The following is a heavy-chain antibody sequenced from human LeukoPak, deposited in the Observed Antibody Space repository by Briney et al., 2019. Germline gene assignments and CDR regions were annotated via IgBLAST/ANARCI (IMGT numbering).Heavy chain of an antibody. J-gene: IGHJ4*02. CDR1: GASISSYY. V-gene: IGHV4-59*01. CDR2: IYYSGST. D-gene: IGHD3-22*01. Sequence: SETLSLICTVSGASISSYYWSWIRQPPGKGLEWIGYIYYSGSTNYNPSLKSRVTISVDTSKNQFSLKLSSVTAADTAVYYCASYSYYYDSSGYFDYWGQGTLVTVSS. CDR3: ASYSYYYDSSGYFDY.